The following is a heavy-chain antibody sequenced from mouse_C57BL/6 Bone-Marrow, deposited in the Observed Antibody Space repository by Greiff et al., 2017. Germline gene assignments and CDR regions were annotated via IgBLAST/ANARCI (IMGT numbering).Heavy chain of an antibody. CDR1: GFTFSDYG. V-gene: IGHV5-17*01. CDR3: ARKRLRRTGFAY. J-gene: IGHJ3*01. CDR2: ISSGSSTI. D-gene: IGHD2-4*01. Sequence: EVKLMESGGGLVKPGGSLKLSCAASGFTFSDYGMHWVRQAPEKGLEWVAYISSGSSTIYYADTVKGRFTISRDNAKNTLFLQMTSLRSEDTAMYYCARKRLRRTGFAYWGQGTLVTVSA.